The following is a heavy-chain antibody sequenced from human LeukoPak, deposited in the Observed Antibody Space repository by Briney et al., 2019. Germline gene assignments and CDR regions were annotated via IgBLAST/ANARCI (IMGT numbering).Heavy chain of an antibody. CDR3: ARERGIRDAFDF. CDR2: ISVGNGDS. J-gene: IGHJ3*01. Sequence: ASVKVSCKASGYTFTSYTIHWVRQPPGQSLEWMGWISVGNGDSKCSQEFQGRVTLTRDTSATTAYLEVSSLRPEDMAVYYCARERGIRDAFDFWGQGTMVTVSS. D-gene: IGHD1-14*01. CDR1: GYTFTSYT. V-gene: IGHV1-3*03.